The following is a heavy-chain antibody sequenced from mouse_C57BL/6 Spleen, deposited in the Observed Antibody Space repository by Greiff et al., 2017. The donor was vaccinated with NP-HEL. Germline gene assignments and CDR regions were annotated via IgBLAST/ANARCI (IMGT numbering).Heavy chain of an antibody. V-gene: IGHV1-72*01. CDR2: IDPNSGGT. D-gene: IGHD1-1*01. J-gene: IGHJ2*01. Sequence: QVQLKQPGAELVKPGASVKLSCKASGYTFTSYWMHWVKQRPGRGLEWIGRIDPNSGGTKYNEKFKSKATLTVDKPSSTAYMQLSSLTSEDSAVYYCARFGANYGSSYEYYFDYWGQGTTLTVSS. CDR1: GYTFTSYW. CDR3: ARFGANYGSSYEYYFDY.